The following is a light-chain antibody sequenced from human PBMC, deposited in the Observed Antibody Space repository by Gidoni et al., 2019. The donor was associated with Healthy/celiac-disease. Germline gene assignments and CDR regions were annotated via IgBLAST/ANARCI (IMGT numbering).Light chain of an antibody. J-gene: IGLJ3*02. CDR3: SSYTSSSTWV. CDR2: EVS. Sequence: QSALTQPASASGSPGQSITISCTGTSSDVGGYNYVSWYQQHPGKAPKLMIYEVSNRPSGVSNRFSDSKSGNTASLTISGLQAEDEADYYCSSYTSSSTWVFGGGTKLTVL. V-gene: IGLV2-14*01. CDR1: SSDVGGYNY.